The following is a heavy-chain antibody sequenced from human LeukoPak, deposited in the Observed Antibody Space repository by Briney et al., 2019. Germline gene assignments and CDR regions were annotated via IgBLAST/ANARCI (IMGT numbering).Heavy chain of an antibody. CDR1: GDSISSTNYY. V-gene: IGHV4-39*07. CDR2: IYYSGST. CDR3: ARERRPEIGSSWYPLFLWFDP. J-gene: IGHJ5*02. Sequence: PSETLSLTCTVSGDSISSTNYYWGWIRQSPGTGLEWIGSIYYSGSTFYNPSLKSRVTISVDTSKNQFSLKLSSVTAADTAVYYCARERRPEIGSSWYPLFLWFDPWGQGTLVTVSS. D-gene: IGHD6-13*01.